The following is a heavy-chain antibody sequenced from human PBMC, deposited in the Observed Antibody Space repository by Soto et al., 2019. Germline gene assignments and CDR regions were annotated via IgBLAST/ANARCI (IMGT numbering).Heavy chain of an antibody. CDR1: GFSFGEFC. CDR3: VIGSTFYDILTGYYSSTVFDP. V-gene: IGHV3-64D*06. J-gene: IGHJ5*02. CDR2: ISSDVDIT. D-gene: IGHD3-9*01. Sequence: GQSLRPSCLASGFSFGEFCMHWVRQAPGKGLQYVSTISSDVDITYYADSVKGRLIISRDNSKNTSYLQMNSLRHEHTAVYYCVIGSTFYDILTGYYSSTVFDPWGQGTLVTVSS.